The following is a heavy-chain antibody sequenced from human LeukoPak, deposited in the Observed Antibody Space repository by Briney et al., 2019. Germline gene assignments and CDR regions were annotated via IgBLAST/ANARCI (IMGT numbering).Heavy chain of an antibody. V-gene: IGHV3-21*01. CDR3: ARDRTMVRGVIIH. CDR1: GFTFSSYS. J-gene: IGHJ4*02. D-gene: IGHD3-10*01. CDR2: ISSSSSYI. Sequence: PGGSLRLSCAASGFTFSSYSMNWVRQAPGKGLEWVSSISSSSSYIYYADSVEGRFTISRDNAKNSLYLQMNSLRAEDTAVYYCARDRTMVRGVIIHWGQGTLVTVSS.